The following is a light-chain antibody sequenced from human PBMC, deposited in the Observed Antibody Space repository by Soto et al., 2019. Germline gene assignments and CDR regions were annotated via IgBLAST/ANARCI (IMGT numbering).Light chain of an antibody. J-gene: IGKJ1*01. CDR2: GAS. V-gene: IGKV1-39*01. CDR3: QQSFRTRT. Sequence: DIQMTQSPSSLSASVGDRVTITCRASQSISNYLNWYQQKPGKAPKLLIYGASSLQSGVPSRFSGSGSGTDFTLTILSLQPEDFETYYCQQSFRTRTFGQGTKVEIK. CDR1: QSISNY.